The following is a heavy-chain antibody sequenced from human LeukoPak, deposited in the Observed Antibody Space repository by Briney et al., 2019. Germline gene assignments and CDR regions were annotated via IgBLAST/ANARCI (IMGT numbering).Heavy chain of an antibody. CDR1: GGSFSGYY. Sequence: ETLSLTCAVYGGSFSGYYWSWVRQPPGKGLEWLGEINHSGSNNYNPSLKSRVTISVDTSKTQFSLKLRSATAADTAVYYCARGPEGYCSSTSCYHTKYYGMDVWGQGTTVTVSS. J-gene: IGHJ6*02. CDR3: ARGPEGYCSSTSCYHTKYYGMDV. V-gene: IGHV4-34*01. CDR2: INHSGSN. D-gene: IGHD2-2*01.